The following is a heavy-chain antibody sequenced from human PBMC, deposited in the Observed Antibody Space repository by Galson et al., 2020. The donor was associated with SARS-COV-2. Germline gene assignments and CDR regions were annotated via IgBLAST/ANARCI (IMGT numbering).Heavy chain of an antibody. CDR2: ISYDGSNK. D-gene: IGHD6-19*01. J-gene: IGHJ6*02. CDR1: GFTFSSYG. CDR3: ANGLVPYYYYGMDV. V-gene: IGHV3-30*18. Sequence: GGSLRLSCAASGFTFSSYGMHWVRQAPGKGLEWVAVISYDGSNKYYADSVKGRFTISRDNSKNTLYLQMNSLRAEDTAVYYCANGLVPYYYYGMDVWGQGTTVTVSS.